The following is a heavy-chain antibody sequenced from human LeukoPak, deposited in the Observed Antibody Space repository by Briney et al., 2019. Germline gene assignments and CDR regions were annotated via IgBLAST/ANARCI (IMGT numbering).Heavy chain of an antibody. CDR3: ARGGPVGYCSSTSCYRVANFDY. J-gene: IGHJ4*02. V-gene: IGHV4-59*12. D-gene: IGHD2-2*02. CDR2: IYYSGST. Sequence: SETLSLTCTVSGGSISSYYWSWIRQPPGKGLEWIGYIYYSGSTNYNPSLKSRVTISVDTSKNQFSLKLSSVTAADTAVYYCARGGPVGYCSSTSCYRVANFDYWGQGTLVTVSS. CDR1: GGSISSYY.